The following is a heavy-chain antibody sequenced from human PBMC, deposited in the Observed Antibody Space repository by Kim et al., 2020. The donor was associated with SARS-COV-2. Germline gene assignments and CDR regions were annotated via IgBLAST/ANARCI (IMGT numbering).Heavy chain of an antibody. CDR3: ARGMPVIYYFDY. V-gene: IGHV4-34*01. CDR2: INHSGST. Sequence: SETLSLTCAVYGGSFSGYYWSWIRQPPGKGLEWIGEINHSGSTNYNPSLKSRVTISVDTSKNQFSLKLSSVTAADTAVYYCARGMPVIYYFDYWGQGTLV. D-gene: IGHD2-21*01. CDR1: GGSFSGYY. J-gene: IGHJ4*02.